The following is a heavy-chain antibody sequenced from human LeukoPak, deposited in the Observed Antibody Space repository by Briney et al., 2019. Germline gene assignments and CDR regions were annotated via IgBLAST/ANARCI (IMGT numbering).Heavy chain of an antibody. J-gene: IGHJ4*02. CDR3: ARDGSDNWGQFDF. Sequence: SETLSLTCTVSGGSISKSGYYWGWIRQPPGKGLEWIANIYYSGSTYYDPSPQSRVTISVDTSKNQFFLNLRSVTAADSAVYYCARDGSDNWGQFDFWGQGALVTVSS. D-gene: IGHD1-1*01. V-gene: IGHV4-39*07. CDR1: GGSISKSGYY. CDR2: IYYSGST.